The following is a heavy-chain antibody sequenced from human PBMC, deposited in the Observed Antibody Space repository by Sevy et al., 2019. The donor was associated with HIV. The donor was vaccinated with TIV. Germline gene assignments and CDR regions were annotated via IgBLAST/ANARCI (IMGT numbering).Heavy chain of an antibody. Sequence: GESLKISCKGSGYSFTSYWIGWVRHMPGKGLEWMAIIYPGDSDTRYSPSFQGQVTISADKSITTAYLQWNGLQASDTAMDYCARMRGSSYEYFFDYWGQGTLVTVSS. CDR3: ARMRGSSYEYFFDY. V-gene: IGHV5-51*01. J-gene: IGHJ4*02. D-gene: IGHD5-18*01. CDR2: IYPGDSDT. CDR1: GYSFTSYW.